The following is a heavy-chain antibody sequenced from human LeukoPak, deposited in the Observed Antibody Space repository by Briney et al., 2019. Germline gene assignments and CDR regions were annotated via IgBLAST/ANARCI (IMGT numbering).Heavy chain of an antibody. V-gene: IGHV1-2*02. D-gene: IGHD2-2*02. CDR1: GYTFTGYY. CDR3: ARDGAEDIVVVPAAIGGRFDP. CDR2: INPNSGGT. J-gene: IGHJ5*02. Sequence: ASVKVSCKASGYTFTGYYMHWVRQAPGQGLEWMGWINPNSGGTNYAQKFRGRVTMTRDTSISTAYMELSRLRSDDTAVYYCARDGAEDIVVVPAAIGGRFDPWGQGTLVTVSS.